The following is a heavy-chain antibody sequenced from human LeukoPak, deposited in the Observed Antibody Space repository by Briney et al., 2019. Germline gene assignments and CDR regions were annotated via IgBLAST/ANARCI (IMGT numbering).Heavy chain of an antibody. V-gene: IGHV3-30-3*01. CDR3: ARARDYGDYPPDY. J-gene: IGHJ4*02. D-gene: IGHD4-17*01. CDR1: GFTFSSYA. Sequence: GGSLRLSCAASGFTFSSYAMHWVRQAPGKGPEWVAVISYDGSNKYYADSVKGRFTISRDNAKKLLYLQMSSLRAEDTAVYYCARARDYGDYPPDYWGQGTLVTVSS. CDR2: ISYDGSNK.